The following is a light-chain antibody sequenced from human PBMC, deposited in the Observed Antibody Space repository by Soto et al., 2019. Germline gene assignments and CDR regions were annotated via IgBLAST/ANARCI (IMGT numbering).Light chain of an antibody. CDR3: TSYSSSNTPFA. CDR2: DVT. V-gene: IGLV2-14*03. Sequence: QSALTQPASVSGSPGQSITISCTGSSSDVGGYNFVSWYQHLPGRAPKLLIYDVTDRPSGISNRFSGSKSGNTASLSISGLQAEDEADYYCTSYSSSNTPFAFGTGTKVTVL. J-gene: IGLJ1*01. CDR1: SSDVGGYNF.